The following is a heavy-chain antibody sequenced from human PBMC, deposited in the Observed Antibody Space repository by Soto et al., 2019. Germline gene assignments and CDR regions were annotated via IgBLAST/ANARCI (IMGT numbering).Heavy chain of an antibody. D-gene: IGHD6-19*01. CDR1: GFSLSSTRMA. CDR3: AHIVVAGLGYYFDY. Sequence: QITLKESGPPLVKPTQTLTLTCTFSGFSLSSTRMAVGWIRQPPGKALEWLALIYWDDDKRYSPFLKSRLTITQDTSKNQVVITMSNMDPVDTARYYCAHIVVAGLGYYFDYWGQGTLVTVSS. CDR2: IYWDDDK. J-gene: IGHJ4*02. V-gene: IGHV2-5*02.